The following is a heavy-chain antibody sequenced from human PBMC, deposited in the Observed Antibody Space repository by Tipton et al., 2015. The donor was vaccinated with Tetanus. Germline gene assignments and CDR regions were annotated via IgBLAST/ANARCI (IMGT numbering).Heavy chain of an antibody. D-gene: IGHD2-8*01. CDR2: IYPGDSDT. J-gene: IGHJ4*02. Sequence: QLVQSGGEVKKPGESLEISCKGSGYIFNNYWIGWVRQKPGKGLEWMGIIYPGDSDTRYSPPFQGQVTISVDKSINTAYLQWSSLKAPDTSMFYCARAHCTDGVCNFDFWGQGALVTVAS. V-gene: IGHV5-51*01. CDR3: ARAHCTDGVCNFDF. CDR1: GYIFNNYW.